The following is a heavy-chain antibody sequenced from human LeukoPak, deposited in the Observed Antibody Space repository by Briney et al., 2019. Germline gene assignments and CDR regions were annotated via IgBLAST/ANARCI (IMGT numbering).Heavy chain of an antibody. V-gene: IGHV3-21*01. J-gene: IGHJ4*02. CDR1: GFTFSSYS. D-gene: IGHD2-2*01. CDR3: ARDARVSSTSCPGY. Sequence: GGSLRLSCAASGFTFSSYSMNWVRQAPGKGLEWVSSISSSSSYIYYADSVKGRFTISRDNAKNSLYLQMNSLRAEDTAVYYRARDARVSSTSCPGYWGQGTLVTVSS. CDR2: ISSSSSYI.